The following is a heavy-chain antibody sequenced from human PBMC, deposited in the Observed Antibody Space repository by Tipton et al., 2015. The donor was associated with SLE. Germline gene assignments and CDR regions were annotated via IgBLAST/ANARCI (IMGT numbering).Heavy chain of an antibody. V-gene: IGHV3-7*01. CDR1: GFTFGEYG. D-gene: IGHD3-3*01. CDR3: TKGGAMES. CDR2: IKPDGTEE. Sequence: GSLRLSCTTSGFTFGEYGMNWVRQAPGKGLEGVANIKPDGTEEYYVDSVKGRFTISRDNAKNSLYLQMNRLRVEDTAVYYCTKGGAMESWGQGTLVTVSS. J-gene: IGHJ4*02.